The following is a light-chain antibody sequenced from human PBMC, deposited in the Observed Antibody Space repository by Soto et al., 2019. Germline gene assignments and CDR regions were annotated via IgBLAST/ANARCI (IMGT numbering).Light chain of an antibody. CDR3: QAWDSRNSV. CDR1: KLGDKY. Sequence: SYELTQPPSVSVSPGQTASITCSGDKLGDKYACWYQQKPGQSPVLVIYQDSKRPSGIPERFSGSNSGNTATLTISGTQAMDEADYYCQAWDSRNSVFGTGTKVTVL. CDR2: QDS. V-gene: IGLV3-1*01. J-gene: IGLJ1*01.